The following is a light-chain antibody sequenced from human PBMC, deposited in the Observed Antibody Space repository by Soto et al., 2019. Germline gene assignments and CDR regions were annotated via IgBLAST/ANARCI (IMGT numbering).Light chain of an antibody. CDR3: AAWDDSLNAVV. Sequence: QSVLIQPPSASGTPGQRVTISRSGSSSNIGSNTVNWYQQLPGMAPKLLMFGNEERPSGVPDRFSGSKSGTSASLVISGLQSEDEADYYCAAWDDSLNAVVFGGGTQLTVL. CDR2: GNE. J-gene: IGLJ2*01. V-gene: IGLV1-44*01. CDR1: SSNIGSNT.